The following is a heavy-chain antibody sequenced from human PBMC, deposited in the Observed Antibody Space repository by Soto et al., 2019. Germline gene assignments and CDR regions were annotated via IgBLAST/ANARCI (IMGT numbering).Heavy chain of an antibody. CDR1: GFTFISSA. CDR2: IVVGSGST. D-gene: IGHD2-2*01. Sequence: ASVKVSCKASGFTFISSAVQWVRQARGQRLEWIGWIVVGSGSTNYAQKFQERVTITRDMSTSTAYMELSSLRSEDTAVYYCATLRAYQLLYGMDVWGQGTTVTVSS. J-gene: IGHJ6*02. V-gene: IGHV1-58*01. CDR3: ATLRAYQLLYGMDV.